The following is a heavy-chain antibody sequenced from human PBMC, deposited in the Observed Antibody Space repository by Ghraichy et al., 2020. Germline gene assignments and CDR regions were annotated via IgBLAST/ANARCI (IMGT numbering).Heavy chain of an antibody. Sequence: GGSLRLSCTASGFTFSSYWMSWVRQAPERGLEWVANIRQTGSEKYYADSVKGRFTISRDNAKNSLYLEMNSLRVEDTAVYYCARDPPGGPGYFGAWGQGTLVTVSS. D-gene: IGHD1-1*01. CDR3: ARDPPGGPGYFGA. J-gene: IGHJ5*02. CDR1: GFTFSSYW. CDR2: IRQTGSEK. V-gene: IGHV3-7*01.